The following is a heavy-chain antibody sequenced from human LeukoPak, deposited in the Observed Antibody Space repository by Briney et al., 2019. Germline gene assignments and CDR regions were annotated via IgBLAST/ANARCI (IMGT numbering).Heavy chain of an antibody. V-gene: IGHV3-33*01. CDR2: IWYDGNNK. CDR1: GFSFSAYG. Sequence: GRSLRLSCAAFGFSFSAYGMHWVRTAPGKGLEWAELIWYDGNNKYYADSVKGRFPISRDNSKNTLYLQMNSLRAEDTAVYYCARGSESYDYYSYGMDVWGKGTTVTVS. D-gene: IGHD5-12*01. CDR3: ARGSESYDYYSYGMDV. J-gene: IGHJ6*04.